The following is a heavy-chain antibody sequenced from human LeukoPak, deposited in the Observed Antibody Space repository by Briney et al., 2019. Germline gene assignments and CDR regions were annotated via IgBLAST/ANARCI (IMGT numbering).Heavy chain of an antibody. CDR2: IGGSGDKT. J-gene: IGHJ4*02. V-gene: IGHV3-23*01. Sequence: PGGSLRLSRAASGFTFNRNAISWVRQAPGKGLEWVSTIGGSGDKTFYADSVKGRFTISRDNSNNMLHLQMSSLTGEDTALYYCVRRGDASSGWGDHDYWGQGALVTVSS. D-gene: IGHD6-19*01. CDR1: GFTFNRNA. CDR3: VRRGDASSGWGDHDY.